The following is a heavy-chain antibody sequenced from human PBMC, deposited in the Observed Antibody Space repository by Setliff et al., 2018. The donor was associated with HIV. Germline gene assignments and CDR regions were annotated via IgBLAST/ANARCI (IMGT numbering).Heavy chain of an antibody. Sequence: SCAASEFSFSTSWMHWVRRAPGKGLVWVSTINSDGSTTTYADSVKGRFTISRDNAKNTLYLQMNSLRGEDTAVYYCHCFMAGWGKGTTVTVSS. CDR3: HCFMAG. CDR1: EFSFSTSW. V-gene: IGHV3-74*03. CDR2: INSDGSTT. J-gene: IGHJ6*03.